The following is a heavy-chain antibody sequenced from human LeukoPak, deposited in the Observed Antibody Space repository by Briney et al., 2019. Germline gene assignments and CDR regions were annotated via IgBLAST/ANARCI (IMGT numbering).Heavy chain of an antibody. J-gene: IGHJ4*02. D-gene: IGHD3/OR15-3a*01. CDR1: GVSISSSNSY. Sequence: SETLSLTCTVSGVSISSSNSYWGWIRQPPGKGLEWIGSIYYSGDTYYNASLKSQVSISIDTSKNQFSLRLTSVTAADTAVYYCARQTGSGLFILPGGQGTLVTVSS. CDR3: ARQTGSGLFILP. CDR2: IYYSGDT. V-gene: IGHV4-39*01.